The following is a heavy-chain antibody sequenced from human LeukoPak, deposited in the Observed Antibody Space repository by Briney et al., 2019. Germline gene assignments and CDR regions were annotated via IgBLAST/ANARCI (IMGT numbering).Heavy chain of an antibody. Sequence: GGSLRLSCAASGFTFSIYAMSWVRRAPGQGLEWVSGISTRGSNTYYAGSVKGRFTISRDNSKNTLYLQMSSLRAEDTAIYYCAKYLIAAAGPRGYYYGMDVWGQGTTVTVSS. CDR3: AKYLIAAAGPRGYYYGMDV. CDR1: GFTFSIYA. D-gene: IGHD6-13*01. V-gene: IGHV3-23*01. J-gene: IGHJ6*02. CDR2: ISTRGSNT.